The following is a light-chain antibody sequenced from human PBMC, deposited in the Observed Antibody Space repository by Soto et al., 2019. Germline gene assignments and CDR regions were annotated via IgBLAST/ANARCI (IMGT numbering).Light chain of an antibody. CDR2: GAS. V-gene: IGKV3-15*01. CDR3: QQYDTWPRT. CDR1: QSVSTN. Sequence: EIVMTQSPASLSVPPGERATLSGRATQSVSTNFAWYLQKPGQAPRLLIYGASTRATAVPARFSASGSGTEFTLSISSLQSDDFGVYYCQQYDTWPRTFGQGTKVDIK. J-gene: IGKJ1*01.